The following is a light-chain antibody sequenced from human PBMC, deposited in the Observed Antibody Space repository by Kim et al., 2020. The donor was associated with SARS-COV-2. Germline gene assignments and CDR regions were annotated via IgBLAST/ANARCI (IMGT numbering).Light chain of an antibody. V-gene: IGLV2-14*03. CDR2: DVS. J-gene: IGLJ1*01. Sequence: HYALTQPASVSGTPGQSITISCTGTSSDVGGYNYVSWYQQHPGKALKLMIYDVSNRPSGVSNRFSGSKSGNTASLTISGLQAEDEADYYCSSYTSSSPYAFGTGTKVTVL. CDR3: SSYTSSSPYA. CDR1: SSDVGGYNY.